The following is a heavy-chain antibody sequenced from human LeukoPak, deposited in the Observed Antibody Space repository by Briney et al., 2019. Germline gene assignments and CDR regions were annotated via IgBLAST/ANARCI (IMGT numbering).Heavy chain of an antibody. CDR2: IYYSGST. CDR1: GGSISSYY. V-gene: IGHV4-39*01. Sequence: SSETLSLTCSVSGGSISSYYWSWIRQPPGKGLEWIGSIYYSGSTYYNPSLKSRVTISVDTSKNQFSLKLSSVTAADTAVYYCARGIFGVVINDYWGQGTLVTVSS. J-gene: IGHJ4*02. D-gene: IGHD3-3*01. CDR3: ARGIFGVVINDY.